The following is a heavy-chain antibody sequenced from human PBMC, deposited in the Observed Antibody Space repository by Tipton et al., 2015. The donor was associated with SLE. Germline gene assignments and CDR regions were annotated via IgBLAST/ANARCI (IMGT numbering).Heavy chain of an antibody. CDR2: MNPNSGNT. CDR3: ATRITMVQGAGG. Sequence: QLVQPGAEVKKPGASVKVSCKASGYTFTSYDINWVRQATGQGLEWMGWMNPNSGNTGYAQKFQGRVTMTRNTSISTAYMELSSLRSEDTAVYYCATRITMVQGAGGWGQGTLVTVSS. V-gene: IGHV1-8*01. D-gene: IGHD3-10*01. CDR1: GYTFTSYD. J-gene: IGHJ4*02.